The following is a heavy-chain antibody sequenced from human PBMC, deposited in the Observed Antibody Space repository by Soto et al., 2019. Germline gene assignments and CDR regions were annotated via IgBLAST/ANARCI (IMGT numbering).Heavy chain of an antibody. Sequence: PSETLSLTCTVSGGSISSYYWSWIRQPPGKGLEWIGYIYYSGSTNYNPSLKSRVTISVDTSKNQFSLKLSSVTAADTAVYYCAREIKRYYGSGSYYKTNWFDPGGQGTLVTVS. CDR1: GGSISSYY. D-gene: IGHD3-10*01. CDR3: AREIKRYYGSGSYYKTNWFDP. J-gene: IGHJ5*02. V-gene: IGHV4-59*01. CDR2: IYYSGST.